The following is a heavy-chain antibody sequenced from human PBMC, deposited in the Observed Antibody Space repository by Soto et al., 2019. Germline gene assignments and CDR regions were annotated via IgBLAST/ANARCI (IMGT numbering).Heavy chain of an antibody. CDR3: ARGYSSGWYPYYHYYGMDV. Sequence: ASVKVSCKASGYTFTSYDINWVRQATGQGLEWMGWMNPNSGNTGYAQKFQGRVTMTRNTSISTAYMELSSLRSEDTAVYYCARGYSSGWYPYYHYYGMDVWGQGTTVTVSS. CDR2: MNPNSGNT. CDR1: GYTFTSYD. D-gene: IGHD6-19*01. V-gene: IGHV1-8*01. J-gene: IGHJ6*02.